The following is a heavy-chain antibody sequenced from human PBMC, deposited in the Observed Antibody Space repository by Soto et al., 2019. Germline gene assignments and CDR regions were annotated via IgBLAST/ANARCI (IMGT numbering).Heavy chain of an antibody. Sequence: PGGSLRLSCAASGFTFSSYAMSWVRQAPGKGLEWVSSISATGGSTYYADSVKGRFTISRDTSKNTLYLQMNSLRAEDTAVYYCAKDRHGDLYYFDYWGQGTLVTVSS. CDR3: AKDRHGDLYYFDY. J-gene: IGHJ4*02. D-gene: IGHD4-17*01. V-gene: IGHV3-23*01. CDR2: ISATGGST. CDR1: GFTFSSYA.